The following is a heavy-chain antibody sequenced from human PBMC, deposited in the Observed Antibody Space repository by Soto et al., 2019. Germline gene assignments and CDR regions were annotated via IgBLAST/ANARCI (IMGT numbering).Heavy chain of an antibody. D-gene: IGHD3-3*01. CDR2: IYYSGST. CDR3: ARLPDWGNYYDFWSCYSPSYYMDV. Sequence: SETLSLTCTVSGGSISSYYWSWIRQPPGKGLEWIGYIYYSGSTNYNPSLKSRVTISVDTSKNQFSLKLSSVTAADTAVYYCARLPDWGNYYDFWSCYSPSYYMDVWGKGTTVTVSS. V-gene: IGHV4-59*08. CDR1: GGSISSYY. J-gene: IGHJ6*03.